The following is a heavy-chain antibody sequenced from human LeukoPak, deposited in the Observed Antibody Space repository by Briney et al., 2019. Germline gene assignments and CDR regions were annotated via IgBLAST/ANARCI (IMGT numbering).Heavy chain of an antibody. CDR2: IYYSEST. V-gene: IGHV4-30-4*07. J-gene: IGHJ4*02. CDR3: ARLGYSYGAFDY. Sequence: PSETLSLTCAVSGGSISCGGYSWSWIRQPPGKGLEWIGYIYYSESTQYNPSLKSRVTISLDTSKNQFSLKLSSVTAADTAVYYCARLGYSYGAFDYWGPGTLVTVSS. CDR1: GGSISCGGYS. D-gene: IGHD5-18*01.